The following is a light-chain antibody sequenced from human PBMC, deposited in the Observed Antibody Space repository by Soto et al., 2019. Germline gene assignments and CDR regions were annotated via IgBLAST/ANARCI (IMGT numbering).Light chain of an antibody. Sequence: QSVLTQPASVSGSPGQSITISCTGTIADVGAYNYVSWYQQRPGSAPLLLIYDVNNRPSGASNRFSGSKSGHTAYLTISGLQSDDEANYHCASYTSTYTLVFGTGTKVTVL. CDR3: ASYTSTYTLV. CDR2: DVN. J-gene: IGLJ1*01. V-gene: IGLV2-14*01. CDR1: IADVGAYNY.